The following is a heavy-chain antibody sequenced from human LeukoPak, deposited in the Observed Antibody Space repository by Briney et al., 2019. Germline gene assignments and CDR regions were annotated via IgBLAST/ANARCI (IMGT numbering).Heavy chain of an antibody. CDR2: INHSGST. D-gene: IGHD7-27*01. V-gene: IGHV4-34*01. CDR3: ARGLRNWEYYFDY. J-gene: IGHJ4*02. Sequence: SETLSLTCAVYGGSFSGYYWSWIRQPPGKGLEWIGEINHSGSTNYNPSLKSLVTISVDTSKNQISLKLSSVTAADTAVYYCARGLRNWEYYFDYWGQGTLVTVSS. CDR1: GGSFSGYY.